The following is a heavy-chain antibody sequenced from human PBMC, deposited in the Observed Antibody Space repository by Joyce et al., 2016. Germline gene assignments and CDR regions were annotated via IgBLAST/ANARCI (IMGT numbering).Heavy chain of an antibody. Sequence: QVQLVESGGGVVQPGRSLRLSCVASGFFFSSYGMHWVRQAQGKGLEWVSVIWYDGSNKYYADSEKGRFTISRDNSKKTLYLQMNSLRAEDTAVYYCARGYGYESSGYRSPHALDIWGQGTMV. J-gene: IGHJ3*02. V-gene: IGHV3-33*01. CDR1: GFFFSSYG. CDR3: ARGYGYESSGYRSPHALDI. D-gene: IGHD3-22*01. CDR2: IWYDGSNK.